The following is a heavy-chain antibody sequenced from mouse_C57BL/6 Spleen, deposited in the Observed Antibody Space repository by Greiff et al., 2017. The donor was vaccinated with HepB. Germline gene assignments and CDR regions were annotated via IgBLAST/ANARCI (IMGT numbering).Heavy chain of an antibody. CDR1: GFTFTDYY. D-gene: IGHD2-4*01. CDR3: ARYDYRGYFDV. Sequence: VESGGGLVQPGGSLSLSCAASGFTFTDYYMSWVRQPPGKALEWLGFIRNKANGYTTEYSASVKGRFTISRDNSQSILYLQMNALRAEDSATYYCARYDYRGYFDVWGTGTTVTVSS. V-gene: IGHV7-3*01. CDR2: IRNKANGYTT. J-gene: IGHJ1*03.